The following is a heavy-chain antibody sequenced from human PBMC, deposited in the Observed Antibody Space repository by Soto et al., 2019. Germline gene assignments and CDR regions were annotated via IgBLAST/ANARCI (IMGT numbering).Heavy chain of an antibody. D-gene: IGHD2-2*01. Sequence: HVQLVQSGAEVKKPGASVKVSCKASGYTFTGYYMHWVRQAPGQGLEWMGWINPNSGGTNYAQKFQGRVTMTRDTSISTAYMELSWLRSDDTAVYYCARDRRDTYRGYYGMDVWGQGTTVTVSS. CDR2: INPNSGGT. CDR3: ARDRRDTYRGYYGMDV. J-gene: IGHJ6*02. V-gene: IGHV1-2*02. CDR1: GYTFTGYY.